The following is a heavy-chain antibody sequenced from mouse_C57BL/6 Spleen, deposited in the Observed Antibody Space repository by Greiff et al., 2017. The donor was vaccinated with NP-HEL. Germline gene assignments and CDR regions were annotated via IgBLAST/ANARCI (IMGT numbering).Heavy chain of an antibody. CDR2: ISSGGDYI. CDR3: TREGYGSSYWRYFDV. V-gene: IGHV5-9-1*02. J-gene: IGHJ1*03. D-gene: IGHD1-1*01. CDR1: GFTFSSYA. Sequence: EVHLVESGEGLVKPGGSLKLSCAASGFTFSSYAMSWVRQTPEKRLEWVAYISSGGDYIYYADTVKGRFTISRDNARNTPYLQMSSLKSEDTAMYYCTREGYGSSYWRYFDVWGTGTTVTVSS.